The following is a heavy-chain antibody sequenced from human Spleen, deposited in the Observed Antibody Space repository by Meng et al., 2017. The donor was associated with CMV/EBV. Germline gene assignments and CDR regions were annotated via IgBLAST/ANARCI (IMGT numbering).Heavy chain of an antibody. J-gene: IGHJ6*02. CDR1: GYTFSNYW. D-gene: IGHD2/OR15-2a*01. CDR3: ARLLGFRYYYYGMDV. V-gene: IGHV5-51*01. CDR2: IYPDDSDT. Sequence: GESLKISCEGSGYTFSNYWIDWVRQMPGKGLEWMGIIYPDDSDTRYSPSFQGHVTISADKSINTAYLQWSSLKASDTAMYYCARLLGFRYYYYGMDVWGQGTTVTVSS.